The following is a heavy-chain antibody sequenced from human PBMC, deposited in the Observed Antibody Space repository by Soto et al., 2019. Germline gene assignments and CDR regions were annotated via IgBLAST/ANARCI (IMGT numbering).Heavy chain of an antibody. CDR2: ISYYGTNE. Sequence: PVGSLGRSCEASGFTFSGYGMHCVRQAPGKGLEWVAVISYYGTNEYYEDSVKGRFTISRDNSKNTLYLQMNSLRIEDTAVYFCAKEDPSGRYSLDYWGQGSQVTVSS. CDR3: AKEDPSGRYSLDY. V-gene: IGHV3-30*18. J-gene: IGHJ4*02. D-gene: IGHD1-26*01. CDR1: GFTFSGYG.